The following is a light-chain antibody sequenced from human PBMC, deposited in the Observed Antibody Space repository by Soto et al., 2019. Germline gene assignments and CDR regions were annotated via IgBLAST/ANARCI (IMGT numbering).Light chain of an antibody. V-gene: IGKV3-20*01. J-gene: IGKJ5*01. Sequence: EIVLTQSPGTLSLSPGERATLSCRASQSVSSSYLAWYQQKPGQAPRLLIYAASIRATDIPDRFSGSGSATDFTLTISRLEPEDFAVFYCQQYGSSSITFGQGTRLEIK. CDR1: QSVSSSY. CDR3: QQYGSSSIT. CDR2: AAS.